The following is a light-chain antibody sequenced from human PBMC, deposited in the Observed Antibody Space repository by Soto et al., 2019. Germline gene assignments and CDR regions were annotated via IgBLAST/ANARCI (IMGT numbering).Light chain of an antibody. Sequence: EIVLTQSPGTLSLSPGERATLSCRASQSVSSSYLAWYQQKPGQAPRLLIYGASSRATGLPDRFSGSGAGTDFTLTISRLEPEDFAVYYCQQYGSSPWTFGNGTKVEIK. V-gene: IGKV3-20*01. CDR1: QSVSSSY. CDR3: QQYGSSPWT. J-gene: IGKJ1*01. CDR2: GAS.